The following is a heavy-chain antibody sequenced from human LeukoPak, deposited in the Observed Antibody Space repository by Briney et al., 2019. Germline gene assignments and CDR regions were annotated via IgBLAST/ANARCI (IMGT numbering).Heavy chain of an antibody. J-gene: IGHJ4*02. D-gene: IGHD3-10*01. CDR3: ARRGGSGRSFDS. Sequence: PSETLSLTCTVSGGSVNSGSYYWNWTRQPPGKGLEWIGDISYSGSTNYNPSLKSRVTISVDTSKNQFSLKLSSVTAADTAVYYCARRGGSGRSFDSWGQGTLVTVSS. CDR2: ISYSGST. CDR1: GGSVNSGSYY. V-gene: IGHV4-61*01.